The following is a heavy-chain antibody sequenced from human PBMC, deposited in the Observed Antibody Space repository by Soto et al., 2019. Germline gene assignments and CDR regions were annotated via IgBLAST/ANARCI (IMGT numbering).Heavy chain of an antibody. CDR2: ISYDGSNK. Sequence: QVQLVESGGGVDQPGRSLRLSCEASGFTFSSYAMHWVRQAPGKGLEWVALISYDGSNKYYADSVKGRFTIFRDNSKNTLYLVMTGLRTEDTAMYYCAKADYSGSWYGTIDYWGQGTLVTVSS. J-gene: IGHJ4*02. V-gene: IGHV3-30*18. D-gene: IGHD6-13*01. CDR1: GFTFSSYA. CDR3: AKADYSGSWYGTIDY.